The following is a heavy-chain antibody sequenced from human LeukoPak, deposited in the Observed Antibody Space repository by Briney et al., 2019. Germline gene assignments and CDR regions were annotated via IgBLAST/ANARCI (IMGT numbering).Heavy chain of an antibody. D-gene: IGHD5-24*01. CDR3: RTDGYKTDFMDV. J-gene: IGHJ6*04. Sequence: GGSLRLSCAASGFTFSDYYMSWIRQAPGKGLEWVSYISSSGSTIYYADSVKGRFTISRDNAKNSLYLQMNSLRAEDTAVYYCRTDGYKTDFMDVWGKGTTVTVSS. CDR2: ISSSGSTI. CDR1: GFTFSDYY. V-gene: IGHV3-11*01.